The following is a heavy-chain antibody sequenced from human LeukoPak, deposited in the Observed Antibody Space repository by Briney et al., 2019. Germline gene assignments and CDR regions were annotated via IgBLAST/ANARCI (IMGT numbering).Heavy chain of an antibody. CDR1: GFTVSSNY. V-gene: IGHV3-53*04. D-gene: IGHD4-23*01. Sequence: GGSLRLSCAASGFTVSSNYMSWVRQAPGKGLEWVSVIYSGGSTYYADSVKGRFTISRHSSKNTLYLQMNSLRAEDTAVYYCARDSGDDYGGDYYYYGMDVWGQGTTVTVSS. CDR2: IYSGGST. CDR3: ARDSGDDYGGDYYYYGMDV. J-gene: IGHJ6*02.